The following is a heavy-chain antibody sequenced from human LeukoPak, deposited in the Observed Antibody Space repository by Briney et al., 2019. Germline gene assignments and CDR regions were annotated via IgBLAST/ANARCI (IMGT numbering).Heavy chain of an antibody. D-gene: IGHD3-22*01. Sequence: GGSLRLSCAAPGFTVSSNYMSWVRQAPGKGLEWVSVIYSGGSTYYADSVKGRFTISRDNSKNTLYLQMNSLRAEDTAVYYCARLPHYDSSGLDAFDIWGQGTMVTVSS. V-gene: IGHV3-53*01. CDR3: ARLPHYDSSGLDAFDI. CDR2: IYSGGST. J-gene: IGHJ3*02. CDR1: GFTVSSNY.